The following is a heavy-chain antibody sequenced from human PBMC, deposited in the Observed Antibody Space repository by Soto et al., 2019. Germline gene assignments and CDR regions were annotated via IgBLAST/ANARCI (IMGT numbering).Heavy chain of an antibody. CDR2: IKSKTDGGTT. CDR1: GLTFSKAW. CDR3: TTDALRFLEWLSY. J-gene: IGHJ4*02. D-gene: IGHD3-3*01. Sequence: GGSLRLSCAASGLTFSKAWMSWVRQAPGKGLEWVGRIKSKTDGGTTDYAAPVKGRFTITRDDSKNTLYLQMNSLKTEDTAVYYCTTDALRFLEWLSYWGQGTLVTVSS. V-gene: IGHV3-15*01.